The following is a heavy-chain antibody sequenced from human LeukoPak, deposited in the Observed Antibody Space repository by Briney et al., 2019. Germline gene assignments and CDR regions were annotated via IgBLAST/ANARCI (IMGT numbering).Heavy chain of an antibody. CDR3: AKDREAVAGAYYFDY. V-gene: IGHV3-9*01. J-gene: IGHJ4*02. CDR2: ISWNSGSI. D-gene: IGHD6-19*01. CDR1: GFTFDDYA. Sequence: GRSLRLSCAAPGFTFDDYAMHWVRQAPGKGLEWVSGISWNSGSIGYADSVKGRFTISRDNAKNSLYLQMNSLRAEDTALYYCAKDREAVAGAYYFDYWGQGTLVTVSS.